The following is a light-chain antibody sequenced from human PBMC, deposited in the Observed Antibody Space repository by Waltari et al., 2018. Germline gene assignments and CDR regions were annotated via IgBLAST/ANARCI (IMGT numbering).Light chain of an antibody. J-gene: IGLJ2*01. CDR3: SSYTSSSPVV. V-gene: IGLV2-14*03. Sequence: QSALTQPASVSGSPGQSITISCPGTSSAVGGYNYVSWYQQHPGKAPKLMIYDVSNRPSGVSNRFSGSKSGNTASLTISGLQAEDEADYYCSSYTSSSPVVFGGGTKLTVL. CDR1: SSAVGGYNY. CDR2: DVS.